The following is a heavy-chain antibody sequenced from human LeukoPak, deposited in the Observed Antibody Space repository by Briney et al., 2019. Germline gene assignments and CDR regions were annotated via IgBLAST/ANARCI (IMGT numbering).Heavy chain of an antibody. CDR2: IKQDGSEK. J-gene: IGHJ3*02. CDR1: ESTFSSHL. CDR3: ARDNMGAYDI. Sequence: TGGSLRLYCVASESTFSSHLMSWVRQAPGKGLEWVANIKQDGSEKYYVDSVKGRFTISRDNAKNSLYLQMNSLRGEDTAVYYCARDNMGAYDIWGQGTMVTVSS. D-gene: IGHD1-26*01. V-gene: IGHV3-7*01.